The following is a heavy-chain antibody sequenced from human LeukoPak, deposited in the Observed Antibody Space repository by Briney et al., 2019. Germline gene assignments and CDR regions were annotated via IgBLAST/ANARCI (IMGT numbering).Heavy chain of an antibody. V-gene: IGHV3-43*02. CDR1: GFTFDDYA. CDR3: AKDISATSGWYGY. D-gene: IGHD6-19*01. J-gene: IGHJ4*02. Sequence: PGGSLRLSCAASGFTFDDYAMHWVRQAPGKGLGWVSLISGDGGSTYYADSVKGRFTISRDNSKNSLNLQMNSLRTEDTALYYCAKDISATSGWYGYWGQGTLVTVSS. CDR2: ISGDGGST.